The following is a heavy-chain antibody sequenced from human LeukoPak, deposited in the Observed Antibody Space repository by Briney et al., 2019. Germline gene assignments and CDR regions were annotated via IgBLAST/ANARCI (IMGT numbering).Heavy chain of an antibody. D-gene: IGHD6-19*01. J-gene: IGHJ4*02. CDR1: GFTVSSNG. CDR3: AKRDDYSSGWPFDY. CDR2: IRNDGSNK. Sequence: GGSLRLSCAASGFTVSSNGMHWVRQAPGKGLEWVAFIRNDGSNKYYADSVKGRFSISRDNSKNTLYLQMNSLRVEDTAVYYCAKRDDYSSGWPFDYWGQGTLVTVSS. V-gene: IGHV3-30*02.